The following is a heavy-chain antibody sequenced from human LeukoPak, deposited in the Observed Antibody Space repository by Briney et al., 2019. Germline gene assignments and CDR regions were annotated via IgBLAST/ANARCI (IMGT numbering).Heavy chain of an antibody. Sequence: GGSLRLSCAASGFTFGSSAMSWVRQAPGKGPEWVSTFSRSGPDTYYADSVKGRFTIFRDNSKNTLYLQMNSLRAGDTAVYYCAKAAYYYGSGQDDYWGQGALVTVSS. CDR2: FSRSGPDT. D-gene: IGHD3-10*01. V-gene: IGHV3-23*01. J-gene: IGHJ4*02. CDR3: AKAAYYYGSGQDDY. CDR1: GFTFGSSA.